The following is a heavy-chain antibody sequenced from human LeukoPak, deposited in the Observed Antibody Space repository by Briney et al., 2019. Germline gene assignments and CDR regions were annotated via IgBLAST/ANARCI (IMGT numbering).Heavy chain of an antibody. V-gene: IGHV3-23*01. Sequence: GGSLRLSCTASGFSFSSYAMSWVRQAPGKGLEWVSGISGSGVSTHYADSVKGRFTITRDNSKNAVDLQMNSLRAEDTAVYYCAKDQLGWFGVLPYFGYWGQGALVTVSS. CDR1: GFSFSSYA. J-gene: IGHJ4*02. D-gene: IGHD3-10*01. CDR2: ISGSGVST. CDR3: AKDQLGWFGVLPYFGY.